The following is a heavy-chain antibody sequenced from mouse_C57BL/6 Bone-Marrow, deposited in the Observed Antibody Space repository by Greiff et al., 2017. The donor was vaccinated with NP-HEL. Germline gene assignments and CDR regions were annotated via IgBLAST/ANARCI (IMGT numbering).Heavy chain of an antibody. CDR3: ARESLTTVDWYFDV. CDR1: RISITTGNYR. Sequence: EVQLQESGPGLVKPSQTVFLTCTVTRISITTGNYRWSWIRQFPGNKLEWIGYIYYSGTITYNPSLTSRTTITRDTPKNQFFLEMNSLTAEDTATYYCARESLTTVDWYFDVWGTGTTVTVSS. V-gene: IGHV3-5*01. J-gene: IGHJ1*03. D-gene: IGHD1-1*01. CDR2: IYYSGTI.